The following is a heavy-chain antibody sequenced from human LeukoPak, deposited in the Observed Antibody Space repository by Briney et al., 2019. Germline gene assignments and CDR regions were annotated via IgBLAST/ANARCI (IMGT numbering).Heavy chain of an antibody. D-gene: IGHD2-2*01. Sequence: GESLKISCKGSGYSFTSYWIGWVRQMPGKGLEWMGIIYTGDSDTRYSPSFQGQVTISADKSISTAYLQWSSLKASDTAMYYCARHRSRYCSSTSCYGPYYFDYWGQGTLVTVSS. CDR1: GYSFTSYW. CDR3: ARHRSRYCSSTSCYGPYYFDY. V-gene: IGHV5-51*01. J-gene: IGHJ4*02. CDR2: IYTGDSDT.